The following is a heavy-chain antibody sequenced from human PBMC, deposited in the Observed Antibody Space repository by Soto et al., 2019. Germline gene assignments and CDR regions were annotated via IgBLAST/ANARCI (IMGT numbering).Heavy chain of an antibody. CDR2: ISSRSSYI. CDR3: ARDRAAYDTHLGGVSGMDV. J-gene: IGHJ6*02. Sequence: PGGSLRLSCEASGFMFSTFAMNWVRQAPGKGLEWVSSISSRSSYIYYADSVKGRFTISRDNAKNPPYLQMNSLRAEDTAVNYCARDRAAYDTHLGGVSGMDVWGQGATVTVSS. D-gene: IGHD3-3*01. CDR1: GFMFSTFA. V-gene: IGHV3-21*01.